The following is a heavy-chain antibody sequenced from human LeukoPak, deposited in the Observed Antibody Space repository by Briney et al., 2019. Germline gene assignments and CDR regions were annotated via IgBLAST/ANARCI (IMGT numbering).Heavy chain of an antibody. V-gene: IGHV3-30*04. D-gene: IGHD7-27*01. CDR2: ISYDGSNK. CDR1: GFTFSSYA. Sequence: GGSLILSCAASGFTFSSYAMHWVRQAPGKGLEWVAVISYDGSNKYYADSVKGRFTISRDNSKNTMYLQMSSLRAEDTAIYYCARDQDWGSFDIWGQGTMVTVSS. J-gene: IGHJ3*02. CDR3: ARDQDWGSFDI.